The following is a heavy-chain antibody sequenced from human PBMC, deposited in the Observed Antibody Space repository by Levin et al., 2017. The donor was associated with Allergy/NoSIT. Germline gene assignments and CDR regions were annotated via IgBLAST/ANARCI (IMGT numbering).Heavy chain of an antibody. J-gene: IGHJ4*02. Sequence: SCTVSGGSISSYYWSWIRQPPGKGLEWIGYIYYSGSTNYNPSLKSQVTISVDTSKNQFSLKLSSVTAADTAVYYCARALDTAMVLYYDYWGQGTLVTVSS. CDR3: ARALDTAMVLYYDY. CDR2: IYYSGST. CDR1: GGSISSYY. V-gene: IGHV4-59*01. D-gene: IGHD5-18*01.